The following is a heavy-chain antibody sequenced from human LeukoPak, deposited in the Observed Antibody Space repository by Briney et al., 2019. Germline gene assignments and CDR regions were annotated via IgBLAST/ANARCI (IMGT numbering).Heavy chain of an antibody. D-gene: IGHD3-10*01. V-gene: IGHV1-2*02. CDR1: GYTFTGYY. Sequence: ASVKVSCKASGYTFTGYYMHWVRQAPGQGLEWMGWINPNSGATNYAQNFQGRITLTRDTSITIAYMELSRLRSDDTAVYYCARVGLYGSGGYLCYWGQGSLVTVSS. CDR3: ARVGLYGSGGYLCY. J-gene: IGHJ4*02. CDR2: INPNSGAT.